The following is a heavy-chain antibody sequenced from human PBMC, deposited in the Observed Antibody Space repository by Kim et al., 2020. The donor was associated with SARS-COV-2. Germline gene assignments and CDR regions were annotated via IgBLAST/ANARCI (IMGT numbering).Heavy chain of an antibody. D-gene: IGHD3-3*01. J-gene: IGHJ3*02. CDR1: GGSISSGGYY. CDR3: ARAGRRRFTIFGVVGAFDI. V-gene: IGHV4-31*03. Sequence: SETLSLTCTVSGGSISSGGYYWSWIRQHPGKGLEWIGYIYYSGSTYYNPSLKSRVTISVDTSKNQFSLKLSSVTAADTAVYYCARAGRRRFTIFGVVGAFDIWGQGTMVTVSS. CDR2: IYYSGST.